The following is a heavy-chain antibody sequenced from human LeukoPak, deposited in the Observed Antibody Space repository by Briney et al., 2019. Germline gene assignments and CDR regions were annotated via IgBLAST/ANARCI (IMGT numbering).Heavy chain of an antibody. V-gene: IGHV5-51*01. CDR3: ARQSGIQHLGAFDI. CDR1: GYSFTSYW. Sequence: GESLKISCQGSGYSFTSYWIGWVRQMPGKGLEWMGIIYHGDSDTRYSPSFQGKVTISADKSINTAYLQWSSLKASDTAMYYCARQSGIQHLGAFDIWGQGTMVTVSS. CDR2: IYHGDSDT. J-gene: IGHJ3*02. D-gene: IGHD5-18*01.